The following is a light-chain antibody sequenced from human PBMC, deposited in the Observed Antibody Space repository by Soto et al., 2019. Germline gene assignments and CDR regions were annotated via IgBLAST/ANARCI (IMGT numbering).Light chain of an antibody. J-gene: IGKJ1*01. V-gene: IGKV1D-13*01. Sequence: AIQLTQSPCSLSASVGDRVTITCRASQGISSYVAWYQQKPGKAPKLLIYDASNLDSGVPSRFSGSGSGTEFSLTISNLQPDDCATYYCQQYENYWTFGQGTKVDIK. CDR1: QGISSY. CDR3: QQYENYWT. CDR2: DAS.